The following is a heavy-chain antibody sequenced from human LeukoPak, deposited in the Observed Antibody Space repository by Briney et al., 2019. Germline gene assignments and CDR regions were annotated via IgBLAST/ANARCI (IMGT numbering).Heavy chain of an antibody. CDR1: GYTFTGYY. V-gene: IGHV1-69*13. CDR3: ARDDTVLGYSYGYGHFDY. D-gene: IGHD5-18*01. CDR2: IIPIFGTA. J-gene: IGHJ4*02. Sequence: SVKVSCKASGYTFTGYYMHWVRQAPGQGLEWMGGIIPIFGTANYAQKFQGRVTITADESTSTAYMELSSLRSEDTAVYYCARDDTVLGYSYGYGHFDYWGQGTLVTVSS.